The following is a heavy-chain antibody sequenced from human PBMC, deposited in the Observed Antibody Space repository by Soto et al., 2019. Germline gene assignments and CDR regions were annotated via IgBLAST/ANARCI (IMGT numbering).Heavy chain of an antibody. V-gene: IGHV4-4*02. CDR1: GGSISSSDW. D-gene: IGHD4-17*01. CDR2: IYHSGST. J-gene: IGHJ6*02. Sequence: QVQLQELGPGLVKPSGTLSLTCAVSGGSISSSDWWSWVRQPPGKGLEWIGEIYHSGSTNYNPSLKSRVSISVDKSKNQFSLKLSSVSAADTYVYYCARDPGDGDYEGYYYDGMDVWGQGTTVAVSS. CDR3: ARDPGDGDYEGYYYDGMDV.